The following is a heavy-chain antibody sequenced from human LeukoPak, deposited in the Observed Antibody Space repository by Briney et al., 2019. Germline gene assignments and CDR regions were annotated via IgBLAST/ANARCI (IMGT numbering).Heavy chain of an antibody. CDR2: ISSSGSTI. J-gene: IGHJ4*02. V-gene: IGHV3-48*03. CDR3: ARGRLYSGSYYLLDY. Sequence: GGSLRLSCAASGFTFSSYEMNWVRQAPGKGLEWVSYISSSGSTIYYADSVKGRFTISRDNAKNSLYLQMNSLRAEDTAVYYCARGRLYSGSYYLLDYWGQGTLVTVSS. D-gene: IGHD1-26*01. CDR1: GFTFSSYE.